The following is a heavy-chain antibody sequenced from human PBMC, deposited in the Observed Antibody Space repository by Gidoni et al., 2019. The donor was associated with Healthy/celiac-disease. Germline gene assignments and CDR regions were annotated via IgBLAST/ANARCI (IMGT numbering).Heavy chain of an antibody. Sequence: QVQLQESGPGLVKPSETMSLTCTVSGGSISNTFWSWIRQPPGKGLEWIGYIYYTGSTNYNPSLKGRVTISVDTSKNQFSLKLSSVTAADTAVYYCAREGKGLDAFDIWGQGTLVTVSS. V-gene: IGHV4-59*01. CDR1: GGSISNTF. CDR3: AREGKGLDAFDI. D-gene: IGHD3-10*01. J-gene: IGHJ3*02. CDR2: IYYTGST.